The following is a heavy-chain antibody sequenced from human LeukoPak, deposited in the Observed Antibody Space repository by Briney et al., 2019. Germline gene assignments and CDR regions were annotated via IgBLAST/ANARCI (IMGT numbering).Heavy chain of an antibody. J-gene: IGHJ4*02. CDR3: ARERLSAELPDY. CDR2: IRYDGSNK. Sequence: PGGSLRLSCAASGFTFSSYGMHWVRQAPGKGLEWVAVIRYDGSNKYYADSVKGRFTISRDNSKNTLYLQMNSLRAEDTAVYYCARERLSAELPDYWGQGTLVTVSS. CDR1: GFTFSSYG. V-gene: IGHV3-33*01. D-gene: IGHD1-7*01.